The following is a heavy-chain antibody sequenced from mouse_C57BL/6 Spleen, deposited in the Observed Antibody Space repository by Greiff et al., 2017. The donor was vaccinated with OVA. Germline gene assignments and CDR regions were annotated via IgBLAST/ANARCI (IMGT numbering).Heavy chain of an antibody. CDR3: AREDDDYFDY. Sequence: DVKLQESGPGLVKPSQSLSLTCSVTGYSITSGYYWNWIRQFPGNKLEWMGYISYDGSNNYNPSLKNRISITRDTSKNQFFLKLNSVTTEDTATYYCAREDDDYFDYWGQGTTLTVSS. CDR1: GYSITSGYY. CDR2: ISYDGSN. D-gene: IGHD2-3*01. V-gene: IGHV3-6*01. J-gene: IGHJ2*01.